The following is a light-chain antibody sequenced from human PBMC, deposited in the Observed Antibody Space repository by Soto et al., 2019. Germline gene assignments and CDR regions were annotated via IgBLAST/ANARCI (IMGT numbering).Light chain of an antibody. Sequence: ARQSTSHTPFAWYQQKPGQAPRLLSYGAFKRATGIPDRFSGSGSGTDFTLTISRMEPEAFAVYCCQQYGSSPRTFGQGT. V-gene: IGKV3-20*01. CDR1: QSTSHTP. CDR2: GAF. CDR3: QQYGSSPRT. J-gene: IGKJ1*01.